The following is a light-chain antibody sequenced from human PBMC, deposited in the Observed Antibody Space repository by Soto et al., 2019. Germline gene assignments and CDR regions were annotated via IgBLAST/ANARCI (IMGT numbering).Light chain of an antibody. CDR2: EVI. J-gene: IGLJ3*02. CDR3: SSFTSSSTWV. V-gene: IGLV2-14*01. CDR1: SSDVGGYDY. Sequence: QSALTQPASVSGSPGQSITISCTGTSSDVGGYDYVSWFQQHPGRAPKLLIYEVINRPSGVSIRFSGSKSGNTASLTISGLQAEDEADFYCSSFTSSSTWVFGGGTKLTVL.